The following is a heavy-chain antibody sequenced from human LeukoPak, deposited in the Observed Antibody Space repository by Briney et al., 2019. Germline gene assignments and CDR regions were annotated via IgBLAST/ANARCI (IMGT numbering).Heavy chain of an antibody. CDR1: GFTFSSYA. J-gene: IGHJ4*02. D-gene: IGHD3-9*01. CDR3: ARDCCLRYASGN. V-gene: IGHV3-30*14. CDR2: ISYDGSNK. Sequence: GGSLRLSCAASGFTFSSYAMHWGRQAPGKGLEWVAVISYDGSNKYYADSVKGRFTISRGNSKNTLYLQMNSLRAEDTAVYYCARDCCLRYASGNWGQGTLITVSS.